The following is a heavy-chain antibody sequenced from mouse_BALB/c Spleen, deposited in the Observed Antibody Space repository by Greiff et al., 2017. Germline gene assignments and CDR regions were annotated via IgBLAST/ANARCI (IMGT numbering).Heavy chain of an antibody. CDR1: GFSLTSYG. Sequence: VQLQESGPGLVAPSQSLSITCTVSGFSLTSYGVHWVRQPPGKGLEWLGVIWAGGSTNYNSALMSRLSISKDNSKSQVFLKINSLQTDDTAMYYCARLLRYAMDYWGQGTSVTVSS. CDR3: ARLLRYAMDY. CDR2: IWAGGST. V-gene: IGHV2-9*02. J-gene: IGHJ4*01. D-gene: IGHD2-12*01.